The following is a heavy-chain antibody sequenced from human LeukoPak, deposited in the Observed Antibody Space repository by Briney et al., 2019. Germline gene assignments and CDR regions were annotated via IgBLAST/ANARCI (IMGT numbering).Heavy chain of an antibody. J-gene: IGHJ4*02. CDR2: INHSGST. D-gene: IGHD6-19*01. CDR1: GGSFSGYY. Sequence: PSETLSLTCAVYGGSFSGYYWSWIRQFPGKGLEWIGDINHSGSTNHNPSLMSRVTISVDTSNNQFSLKLSSVTAADAAVYYCARLQDAGYSSGWYDSRKRGLADYWGQGTLVTVSS. V-gene: IGHV4-34*01. CDR3: ARLQDAGYSSGWYDSRKRGLADY.